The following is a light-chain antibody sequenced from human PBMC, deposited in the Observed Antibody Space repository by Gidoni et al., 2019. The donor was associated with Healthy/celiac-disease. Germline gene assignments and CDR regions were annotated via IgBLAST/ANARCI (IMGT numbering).Light chain of an antibody. CDR1: ELGAKS. Sequence: YELTQSPPASVSPGQTATITCAGDELGAKSASWHQQNPGQSPLLVIYQANQRPSGIPERYSCSHAGNTATLTISGTQAMDEAVYYCQAWDGSAADVVFGGGTKLTVL. CDR2: QAN. CDR3: QAWDGSAADVV. V-gene: IGLV3-1*01. J-gene: IGLJ2*01.